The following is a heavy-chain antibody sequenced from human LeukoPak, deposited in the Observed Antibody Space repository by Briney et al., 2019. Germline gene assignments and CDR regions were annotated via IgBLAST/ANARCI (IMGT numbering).Heavy chain of an antibody. CDR3: ASGGSSSMEGPYYYYGMDV. J-gene: IGHJ6*02. D-gene: IGHD6-6*01. CDR1: GGIFSSYA. CDR2: IIPIFGIA. V-gene: IGHV1-69*04. Sequence: GASVKVSCKASGGIFSSYAISWVRQAPGQGLEWMGRIIPIFGIANYAQKFQGRVTITADKSTSTAYMELSSLRSEDTAVYYCASGGSSSMEGPYYYYGMDVWGQGTTVTVSS.